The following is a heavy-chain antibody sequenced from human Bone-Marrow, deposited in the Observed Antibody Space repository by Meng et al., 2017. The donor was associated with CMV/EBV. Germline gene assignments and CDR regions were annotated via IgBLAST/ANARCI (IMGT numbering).Heavy chain of an antibody. CDR1: GFAFSRYI. D-gene: IGHD6-19*01. CDR2: IYSGGSDT. CDR3: AREIQIAVAGSWFDP. J-gene: IGHJ5*02. Sequence: GGSLRLSCAASGFAFSRYIMSWVRQAPGKGLEWVAVIYSGGSDTYYADSVKGRFTVSRDNSKNTLYLQLDSLSAEDTAVYYCAREIQIAVAGSWFDPWGQGTLVTVSS. V-gene: IGHV3-23*03.